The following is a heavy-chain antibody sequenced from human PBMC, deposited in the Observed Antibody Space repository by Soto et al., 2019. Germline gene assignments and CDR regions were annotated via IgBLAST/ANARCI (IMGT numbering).Heavy chain of an antibody. D-gene: IGHD6-13*01. J-gene: IGHJ4*02. V-gene: IGHV4-39*01. CDR2: IYYSGGT. Sequence: PSETLSLTCTVSGGSISSSSYYWGWIRQPPGKGLEWIGSIYYSGGTYYNPSLKSRVTISVDTSKNQFSLKLSSVTAADTAVYYCASPGSAAAGTHYWGQGTLVTVSS. CDR1: GGSISSSSYY. CDR3: ASPGSAAAGTHY.